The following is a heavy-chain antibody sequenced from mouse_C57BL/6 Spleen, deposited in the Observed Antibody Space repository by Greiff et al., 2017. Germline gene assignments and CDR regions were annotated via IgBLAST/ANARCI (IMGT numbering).Heavy chain of an antibody. CDR2: IDPENGDT. Sequence: EVQLQQSGAELVRPGASVKLSCTASGFNIKDDYMHWVKQRPEQGLEWIGWIDPENGDTEYASKFQGKATITADTSSNTAYLQLSSLTSEDTAVYYCTTNCDGDWFAYWGQGTLVTVSA. CDR1: GFNIKDDY. J-gene: IGHJ3*01. V-gene: IGHV14-4*01. CDR3: TTNCDGDWFAY. D-gene: IGHD4-1*01.